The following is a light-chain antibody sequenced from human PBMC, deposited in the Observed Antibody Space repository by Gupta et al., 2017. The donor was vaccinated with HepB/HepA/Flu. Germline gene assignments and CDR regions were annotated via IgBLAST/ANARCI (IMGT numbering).Light chain of an antibody. CDR2: EVS. Sequence: SVLTHPLPTPGTPAQSVTISCTGSSSDIGDYNFVSWYQQHPGKAPKLIIYEVSKRPSGVPDRFSGSKSGNTASLTVSGLQAEDEADYHCSSYAASNKMGVFGGGTKLTVL. V-gene: IGLV2-8*01. J-gene: IGLJ2*01. CDR3: SSYAASNKMGV. CDR1: SSDIGDYNF.